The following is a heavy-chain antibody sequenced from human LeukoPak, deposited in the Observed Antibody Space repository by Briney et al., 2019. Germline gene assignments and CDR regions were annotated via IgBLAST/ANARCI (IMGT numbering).Heavy chain of an antibody. D-gene: IGHD5-24*01. CDR1: GDTFIRYG. CDR3: ARTVEMDTIN. CDR2: CSTGNGNT. J-gene: IGHJ4*02. Sequence: GASVKVSCKASGDTFIRYGISWVRQAPGQGLEWMGWCSTGNGNTNYGQKFQGRVTMTRNTSISTAYMELSSLRSEDTAVYYCARTVEMDTINWGQGTLVTVSS. V-gene: IGHV1-18*01.